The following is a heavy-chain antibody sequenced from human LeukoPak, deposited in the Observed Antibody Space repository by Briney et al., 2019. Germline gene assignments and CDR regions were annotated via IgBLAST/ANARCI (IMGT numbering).Heavy chain of an antibody. CDR3: ARDTVTTPYYYYGMDV. Sequence: SETLSLTCTVSGGSISSGDYYWSWIRQPPGKGVEWIGYIYYSGSTYYNPSLKSRVTISVDTSKNQFSLKLSSVTAADTAVYYCARDTVTTPYYYYGMDVWGKGTTVTVSS. CDR1: GGSISSGDYY. D-gene: IGHD4-17*01. CDR2: IYYSGST. J-gene: IGHJ6*04. V-gene: IGHV4-30-4*01.